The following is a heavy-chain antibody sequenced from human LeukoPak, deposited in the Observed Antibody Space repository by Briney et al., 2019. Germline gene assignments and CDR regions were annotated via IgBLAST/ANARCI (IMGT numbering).Heavy chain of an antibody. V-gene: IGHV3-7*01. J-gene: IGHJ4*02. CDR1: GFTFSSFW. D-gene: IGHD5-18*01. CDR2: IKEDGSEE. CDR3: VSLDAAVVTQDY. Sequence: GGSLRLSCAASGFTFSSFWMSWVRQTPGKGLEWVANIKEDGSEEYYVDSVKGRFTISRDNAKNSLYLQMNSVRAEDTAVYYCVSLDAAVVTQDYWGQGTLVTVSS.